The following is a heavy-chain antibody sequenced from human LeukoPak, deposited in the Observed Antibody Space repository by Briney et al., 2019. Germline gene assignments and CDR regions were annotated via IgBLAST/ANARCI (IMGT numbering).Heavy chain of an antibody. V-gene: IGHV4-34*01. Sequence: PSETLSLTCAVYGGSFSGYYWSWIRQPPGKGLEWIGEINHSGSTNYNPSLKSRVTISVDTSKNQFSLKLSSVTAADTAVYYCARVYWRYFDYWGQGTLVTVSS. CDR1: GGSFSGYY. CDR3: ARVYWRYFDY. D-gene: IGHD1-1*01. CDR2: INHSGST. J-gene: IGHJ4*02.